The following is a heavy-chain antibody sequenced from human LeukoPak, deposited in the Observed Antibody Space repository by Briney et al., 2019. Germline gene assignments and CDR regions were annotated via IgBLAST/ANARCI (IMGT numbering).Heavy chain of an antibody. J-gene: IGHJ4*02. Sequence: SETLPLTCTVSGDSISNYYWTWIRQPPGKGLEWIGYIYYSGSTNYNPSLKSRVTISVDTSKNQFSLKLSSVTAADTAVYYCARDRGGAYDFWSGYYTGYFDYWGQGTLVPVSS. D-gene: IGHD3-3*01. CDR2: IYYSGST. CDR1: GDSISNYY. V-gene: IGHV4-59*01. CDR3: ARDRGGAYDFWSGYYTGYFDY.